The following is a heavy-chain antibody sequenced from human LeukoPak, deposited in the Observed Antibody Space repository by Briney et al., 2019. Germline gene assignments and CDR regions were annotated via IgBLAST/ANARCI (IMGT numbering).Heavy chain of an antibody. D-gene: IGHD6-13*01. J-gene: IGHJ4*02. CDR1: GFTFISYG. CDR3: AKTAGEAGLCFDY. V-gene: IGHV3-33*06. Sequence: GGSLRLSCAASGFTFISYGMHWVRQAPGKGLAWMAVISYDGTSENYADSVKGRFTISRDNSKNTLYLQMNRLRAEDTAVYYCAKTAGEAGLCFDYWGQGTLVTVSS. CDR2: ISYDGTSE.